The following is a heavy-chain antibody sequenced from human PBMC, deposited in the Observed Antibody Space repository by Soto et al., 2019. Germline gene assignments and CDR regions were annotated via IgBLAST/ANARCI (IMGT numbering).Heavy chain of an antibody. CDR3: ARAERWLPFDF. D-gene: IGHD5-12*01. J-gene: IGHJ4*02. CDR2: INSDGSST. V-gene: IGHV3-74*01. Sequence: EVQLVQSGGGLGQPGGSLRLSCAASGFTLSSYWMHWVRQPPGKGLVWVSRINSDGSSTDYADSVKGRFTISRDIAKNTLYRQMNSLRAEDTAVYYCARAERWLPFDFWGQGTLVTVSS. CDR1: GFTLSSYW.